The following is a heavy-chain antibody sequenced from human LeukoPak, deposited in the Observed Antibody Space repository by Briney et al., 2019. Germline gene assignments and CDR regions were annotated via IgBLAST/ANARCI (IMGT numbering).Heavy chain of an antibody. Sequence: GGSPRLSCAASGFTFSSYDMSWVRQAPGKGLEWVSGISGGGSSTYYADSVKGRFTISRDNSKNTLYLQVNSLRAEDTAVYYCAKVFRVGGYESYYFDYWGQGTLVTVSS. CDR3: AKVFRVGGYESYYFDY. D-gene: IGHD5-12*01. CDR1: GFTFSSYD. CDR2: ISGGGSST. J-gene: IGHJ4*02. V-gene: IGHV3-23*01.